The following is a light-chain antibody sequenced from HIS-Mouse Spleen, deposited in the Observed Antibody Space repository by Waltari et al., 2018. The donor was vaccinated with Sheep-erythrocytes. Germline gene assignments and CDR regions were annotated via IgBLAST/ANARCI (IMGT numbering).Light chain of an antibody. CDR2: WAS. Sequence: DIVMTQSPDSLAGSLGERATINCKSSQSVLYSSNNKNYLAWYQQKPGQPPKLLIYWASTRESGVPDRVSGSGSGTDFTLTISSLQAEDVAVYYCQQYYSTPLTFGGGTKVEIK. CDR1: QSVLYSSNNKNY. CDR3: QQYYSTPLT. V-gene: IGKV4-1*01. J-gene: IGKJ4*01.